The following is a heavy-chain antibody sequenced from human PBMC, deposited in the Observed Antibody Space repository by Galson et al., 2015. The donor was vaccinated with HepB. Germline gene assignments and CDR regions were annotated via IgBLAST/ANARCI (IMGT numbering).Heavy chain of an antibody. V-gene: IGHV3-48*02. D-gene: IGHD2-8*02. CDR3: ARDCTGNSCFDY. CDR2: IRSSSGTI. Sequence: SGAEVKKPGESLRLSCAASGFTFSTYSMNWVRQAPGKGLEWVSYIRSSSGTIYYADSVKGRFTISRDNAKNSLYLQMDSLRDEDTAVYYCARDCTGNSCFDYWGQGTLVTVSP. CDR1: GFTFSTYS. J-gene: IGHJ4*02.